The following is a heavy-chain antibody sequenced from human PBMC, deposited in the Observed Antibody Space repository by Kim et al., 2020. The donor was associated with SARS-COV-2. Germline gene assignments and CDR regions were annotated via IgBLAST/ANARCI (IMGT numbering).Heavy chain of an antibody. CDR2: T. Sequence: TDYNPSLKSRVTISVDTSKNQFSLRLSSVTAADTAIYYCARLPIFNAFDMCGQGTMVTVSS. D-gene: IGHD2-2*01. CDR3: ARLPIFNAFDM. V-gene: IGHV4-59*08. J-gene: IGHJ3*02.